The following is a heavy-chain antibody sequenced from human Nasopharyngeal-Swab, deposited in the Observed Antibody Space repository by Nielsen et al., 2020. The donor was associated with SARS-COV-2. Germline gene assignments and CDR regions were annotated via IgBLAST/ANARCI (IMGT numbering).Heavy chain of an antibody. CDR3: ARAGKKQGATEYYFDY. V-gene: IGHV1-69*13. CDR2: IIPIFGTA. Sequence: SVKVSCKASGGTFSSYAIGWVRQDPGQGLEWMGGIIPIFGTANYAQKFQGRVTITADESTSTAYMEVSSLRSEDTAVYYCARAGKKQGATEYYFDYWGQGTLVTVSS. J-gene: IGHJ4*02. D-gene: IGHD5-12*01. CDR1: GGTFSSYA.